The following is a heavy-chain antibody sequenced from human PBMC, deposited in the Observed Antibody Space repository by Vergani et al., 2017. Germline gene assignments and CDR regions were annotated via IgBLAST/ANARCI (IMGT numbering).Heavy chain of an antibody. CDR2: IFPGDSDT. CDR3: ARAYNRGLGHFDY. D-gene: IGHD3-10*01. Sequence: EVQLVQSGAEVKKSGESLKISCQGSPNSFFSHWVAWVRQTPGKGLEWIGIIFPGDSDTRYSPSFQGQFTMSAAKSIETVYLQWRSLKTSDTVTYFCARAYNRGLGHFDYWGQGTRVTVS. CDR1: PNSFFSHW. J-gene: IGHJ4*02. V-gene: IGHV5-51*03.